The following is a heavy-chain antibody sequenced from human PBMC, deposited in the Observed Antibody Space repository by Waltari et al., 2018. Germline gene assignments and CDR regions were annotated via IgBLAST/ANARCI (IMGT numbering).Heavy chain of an antibody. J-gene: IGHJ6*03. D-gene: IGHD3-3*01. V-gene: IGHV4-4*07. CDR2: IYTSGST. CDR1: GGSISSYY. Sequence: QVQLQESGPGLVKPSETLSLTCTVSGGSISSYYWSWIRQPAGKGLGWIGRIYTSGSTNYNPSLKSRVTMSVDTSKNQFSLKLSSVTAADTAVYYCARESSYYDFWSGYYTYGYYYYYMDVWGKGTTVTISS. CDR3: ARESSYYDFWSGYYTYGYYYYYMDV.